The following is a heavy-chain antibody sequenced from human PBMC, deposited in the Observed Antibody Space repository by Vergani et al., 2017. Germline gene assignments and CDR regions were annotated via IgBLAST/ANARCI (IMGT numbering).Heavy chain of an antibody. J-gene: IGHJ5*02. V-gene: IGHV4-4*07. D-gene: IGHD2-2*01. Sequence: QVQLQESGPGLVKPSETLSLTCTVSGGSISSYYWSWIRQPAGKGLEWIGRIYTSGSTNYNPSLKSRVTMSVDTSKNQFSLKLSSVTAADTAVYYCAINHLYCSSTSCRPNWFDPWGQGTLVTVSS. CDR2: IYTSGST. CDR3: AINHLYCSSTSCRPNWFDP. CDR1: GGSISSYY.